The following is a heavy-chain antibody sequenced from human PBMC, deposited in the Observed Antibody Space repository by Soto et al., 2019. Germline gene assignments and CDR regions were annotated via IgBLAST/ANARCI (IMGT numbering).Heavy chain of an antibody. Sequence: TLRLSCAASGFTLSSYGMHWVRQAPGKGLEWVALVWYDGNKKHYADSVIGRFTISRDNTKNTLDLQMNSLRADDTAVYYCARSVVIPAALDYWGQGTLVTVSS. D-gene: IGHD2-2*01. J-gene: IGHJ4*02. CDR1: GFTLSSYG. CDR3: ARSVVIPAALDY. V-gene: IGHV3-33*01. CDR2: VWYDGNKK.